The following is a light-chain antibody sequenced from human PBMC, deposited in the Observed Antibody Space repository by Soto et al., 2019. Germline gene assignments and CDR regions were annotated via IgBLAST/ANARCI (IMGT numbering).Light chain of an antibody. CDR2: EVS. Sequence: QSVLAQPPSASGSPGQSVTISCTGTSSDVGGYNYVSWYQHHPGKAPKLLISEVSERPSGVPDRFSGSKSANTASLTVSGLPAEDEADYYCSSYAGGNNLVFGGGTKSPS. J-gene: IGLJ2*01. V-gene: IGLV2-8*01. CDR3: SSYAGGNNLV. CDR1: SSDVGGYNY.